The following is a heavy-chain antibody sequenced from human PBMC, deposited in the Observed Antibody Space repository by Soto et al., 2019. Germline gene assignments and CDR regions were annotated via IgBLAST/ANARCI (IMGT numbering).Heavy chain of an antibody. D-gene: IGHD6-6*01. CDR3: VKARNSTSSYQYNWFDP. CDR1: GFTFSSYA. Sequence: GGSLRLSCSASGFTFSSYAMHWVRQAPGKGLEYVSAISGNGGSTYYADSVKGRFTISRDNSKNTLYLQMSSLRAEDMAVYYCVKARNSTSSYQYNWFDPWGQGTLVTVSS. CDR2: ISGNGGST. V-gene: IGHV3-64D*06. J-gene: IGHJ5*02.